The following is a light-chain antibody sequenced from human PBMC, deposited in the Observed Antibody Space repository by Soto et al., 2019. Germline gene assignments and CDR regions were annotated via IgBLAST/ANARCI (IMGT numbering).Light chain of an antibody. CDR2: AAS. V-gene: IGKV1-27*01. J-gene: IGKJ3*01. Sequence: DIQMTQSPSSLSASVGDRVTISCRASQGISNYLAWYQQKPGKAPRLLIYAASSLQTGVSFRFTGSGSGTDITLTISSLQPEDVATYYCQNYNWPPCNFGPGTKVDIK. CDR1: QGISNY. CDR3: QNYNWPPCN.